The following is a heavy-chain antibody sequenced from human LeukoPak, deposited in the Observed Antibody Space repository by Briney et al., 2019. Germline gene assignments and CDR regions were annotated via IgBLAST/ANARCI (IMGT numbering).Heavy chain of an antibody. D-gene: IGHD2-2*01. V-gene: IGHV4-38-2*01. J-gene: IGHJ5*02. Sequence: PSETLSLTCAVSGYSISSGYYWGWLRQPPGKGLEWSGSIYHSGSTYYNPSLTSRVTISVDTSENQFSLKLSSVTAADTAVYYCARQGYCSSTSCPQGWFDPWGQGTLVTVSS. CDR3: ARQGYCSSTSCPQGWFDP. CDR1: GYSISSGYY. CDR2: IYHSGST.